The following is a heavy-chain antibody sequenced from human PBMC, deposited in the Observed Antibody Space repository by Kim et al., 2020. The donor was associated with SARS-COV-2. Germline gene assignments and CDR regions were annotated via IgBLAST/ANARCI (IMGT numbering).Heavy chain of an antibody. CDR3: GRDVASTGFDY. CDR2: T. D-gene: IGHD2-2*01. V-gene: IGHV4-39*02. Sequence: TYHNPSRKGRVPISVDTTKNQFSLTLSSVTAADAAVYYCGRDVASTGFDYWGQGTLVTVSS. J-gene: IGHJ4*02.